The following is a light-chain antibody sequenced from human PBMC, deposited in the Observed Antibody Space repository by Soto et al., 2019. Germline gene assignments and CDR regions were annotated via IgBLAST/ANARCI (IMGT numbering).Light chain of an antibody. V-gene: IGLV2-14*01. CDR2: EVS. Sequence: QSVLTQPASVPGSPGQSITISCTGTSSDVGGYNYVSWYQQHPGKAPKLMIYEVSNRPSGVSNHFSGSKSGNTASLTISGLQAEDEADYYCSSYTSSSPLYVFGTGTKVTVL. CDR1: SSDVGGYNY. CDR3: SSYTSSSPLYV. J-gene: IGLJ1*01.